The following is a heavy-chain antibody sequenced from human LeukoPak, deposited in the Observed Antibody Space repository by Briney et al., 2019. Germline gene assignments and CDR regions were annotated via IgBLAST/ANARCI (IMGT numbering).Heavy chain of an antibody. J-gene: IGHJ3*02. CDR2: IIPIFGTA. V-gene: IGHV1-69*13. CDR3: ARHVLRFLEWLLSHDAFDI. CDR1: GGTFSSYA. Sequence: SVKVSCKASGGTFSSYAISWVRQAPGQGLEWMGGIIPIFGTANYAQKFQGRVAITADESTSTAYMELSSLRSEDTAVYYCARHVLRFLEWLLSHDAFDIWGQGTMVTVSS. D-gene: IGHD3-3*01.